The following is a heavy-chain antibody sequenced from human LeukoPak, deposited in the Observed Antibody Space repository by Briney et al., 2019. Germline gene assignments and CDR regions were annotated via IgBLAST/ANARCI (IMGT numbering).Heavy chain of an antibody. J-gene: IGHJ6*02. D-gene: IGHD2-2*01. CDR2: INPNSGGT. Sequence: ASVKVSCKASGYTFTGYYMHWVRQAPGQGLEWRGWINPNSGGTNYAQKFQGRVTMTRDTSISTAYMELSRLRSDDTAVYYCARVLVVPAAPTYYCYYGMDVWGQGTTVTVSS. CDR1: GYTFTGYY. CDR3: ARVLVVPAAPTYYCYYGMDV. V-gene: IGHV1-2*02.